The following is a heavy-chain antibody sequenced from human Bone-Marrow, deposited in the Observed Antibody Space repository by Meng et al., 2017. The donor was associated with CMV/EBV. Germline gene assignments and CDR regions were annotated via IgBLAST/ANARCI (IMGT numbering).Heavy chain of an antibody. CDR3: AKTRTPSIAAVDWVVDY. V-gene: IGHV3-9*01. CDR1: GFTFGDYA. CDR2: ISWNSGSI. Sequence: GGSLRLSCAASGFTFGDYAMHWVRQAPGKGLEWVSGISWNSGSIGYADSVKGRFTISRDNAKNSLYLQMNSLRAEDTALYYCAKTRTPSIAAVDWVVDYWGQGTLVTVSS. D-gene: IGHD6-13*01. J-gene: IGHJ4*02.